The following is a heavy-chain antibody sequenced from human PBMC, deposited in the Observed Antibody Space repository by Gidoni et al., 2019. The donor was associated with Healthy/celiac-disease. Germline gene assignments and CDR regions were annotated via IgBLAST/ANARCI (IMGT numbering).Heavy chain of an antibody. D-gene: IGHD3-10*01. J-gene: IGHJ4*02. CDR1: GFTFSGSA. V-gene: IGHV3-73*01. Sequence: EVQLVESGGGLVQPGGSLNLSCAASGFTFSGSAMPWVRQASGKGLEWVGRIRSKANSYATAYAASVKGRFTISRDDSKNTAYLQMNSLKTEDTAVYYCTSPGSGDYWGQGTLVTVSS. CDR2: IRSKANSYAT. CDR3: TSPGSGDY.